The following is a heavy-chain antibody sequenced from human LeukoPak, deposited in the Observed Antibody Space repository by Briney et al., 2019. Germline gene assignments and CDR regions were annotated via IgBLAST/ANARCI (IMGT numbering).Heavy chain of an antibody. J-gene: IGHJ4*02. Sequence: ASVKVSCKVSGYTLTELSMHWVRQAPGKGLEWMGGFDPEDGETIYAQKFQGRVTMTEDTSTDTAYMELSSLRSEDTAVYYCATSGVAGATYDYWGQGTLVTVSS. V-gene: IGHV1-24*01. D-gene: IGHD1-26*01. CDR1: GYTLTELS. CDR2: FDPEDGET. CDR3: ATSGVAGATYDY.